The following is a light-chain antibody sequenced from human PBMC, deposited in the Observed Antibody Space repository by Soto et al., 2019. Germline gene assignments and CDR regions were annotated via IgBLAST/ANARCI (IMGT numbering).Light chain of an antibody. CDR3: QQYNSYPWT. CDR2: KAS. J-gene: IGKJ1*01. CDR1: HSISSW. Sequence: DIQMTQSPSTLSASVGDRVTITCRASHSISSWLAWYQQKPGKAPKLLIYKASSLASWVPSRFSGGGSETEFTLTIRSQQPDDFANYYCQQYNSYPWTFGQGTKVEIK. V-gene: IGKV1-5*03.